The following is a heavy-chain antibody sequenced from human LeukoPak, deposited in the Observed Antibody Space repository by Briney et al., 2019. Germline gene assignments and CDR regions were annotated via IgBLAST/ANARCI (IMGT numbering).Heavy chain of an antibody. D-gene: IGHD3-16*01. CDR2: IYYTGGT. V-gene: IGHV4-59*01. CDR1: GGSISSYY. Sequence: PSEILSLTCTVSGGSISSYYWSWIRQPPGKGLECIGYIYYTGGTNYNPSLKSRVTMSVDTSKNQFSLKLTSVTAADTAVYYCARGRGYFDYWGQGTLLTVSS. J-gene: IGHJ4*02. CDR3: ARGRGYFDY.